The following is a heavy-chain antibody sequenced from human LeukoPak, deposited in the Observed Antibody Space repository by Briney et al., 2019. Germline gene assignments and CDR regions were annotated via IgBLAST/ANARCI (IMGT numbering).Heavy chain of an antibody. CDR2: IYSGGST. V-gene: IGHV3-66*01. J-gene: IGHJ4*02. D-gene: IGHD3-3*01. CDR3: AKAVHWSGYSVKYYFDY. CDR1: GFTVSSNY. Sequence: GGSLRLSCAASGFTVSSNYMSWVRQAPGKGLEWVSVIYSGGSTYYAGSVKGRFTISRDNSKNTLYLQMNSLRAEDTAVYYCAKAVHWSGYSVKYYFDYWGQGTLVTVSS.